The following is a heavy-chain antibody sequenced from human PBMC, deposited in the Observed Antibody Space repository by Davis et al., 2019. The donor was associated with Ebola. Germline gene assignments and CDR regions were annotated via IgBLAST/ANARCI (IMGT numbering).Heavy chain of an antibody. Sequence: MPGGSLRLSCAVYGGSFSGYYWSWIRQPPGKGLEWIGEINHSGSTNYNPSLKSRVTISVDTSKNQFSLKLSSVTAADTAVYYCARGPNYVWGSYRYTAWGQGTLVTVSS. J-gene: IGHJ4*02. CDR3: ARGPNYVWGSYRYTA. V-gene: IGHV4-34*01. CDR2: INHSGST. CDR1: GGSFSGYY. D-gene: IGHD3-16*02.